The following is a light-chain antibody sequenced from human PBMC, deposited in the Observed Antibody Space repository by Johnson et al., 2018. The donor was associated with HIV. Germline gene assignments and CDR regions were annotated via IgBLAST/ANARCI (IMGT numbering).Light chain of an antibody. J-gene: IGLJ1*01. Sequence: QLVLTQPPSVSAAPGQKVTISCSGSSCDIGNNYVSWHQKFPGAAPKVLIYDNNKRPSGIPDRFSGSKSGTSATLGITGLQTGDEADYYCGTWDSSLSAYVFGTRTKVTVL. CDR1: SCDIGNNY. CDR2: DNN. CDR3: GTWDSSLSAYV. V-gene: IGLV1-51*01.